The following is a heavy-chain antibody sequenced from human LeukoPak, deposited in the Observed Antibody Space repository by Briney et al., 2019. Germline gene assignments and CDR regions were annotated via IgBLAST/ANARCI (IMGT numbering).Heavy chain of an antibody. D-gene: IGHD6-19*01. Sequence: GGSLRLSCAASGFTFSSYGMHWVRQAPGKGLEWVVFIRYDESYKYYADSVKGRFTISRDNSKNTLSLQMNSLRVEDTAVYYCAKSSGYTSGPPYDYWGQGTLVTVSS. CDR1: GFTFSSYG. CDR3: AKSSGYTSGPPYDY. V-gene: IGHV3-30*02. J-gene: IGHJ4*02. CDR2: IRYDESYK.